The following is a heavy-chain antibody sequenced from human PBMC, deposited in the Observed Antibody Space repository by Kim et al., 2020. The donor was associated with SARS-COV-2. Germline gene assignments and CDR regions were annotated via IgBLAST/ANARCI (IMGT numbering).Heavy chain of an antibody. CDR1: GGSFSGYY. V-gene: IGHV4-34*01. Sequence: SETLSLTCAVYGGSFSGYYWSWIRQPPGKGLEWIGEINHSGSSNYNPSLKSRVTISVDTSKNQFSLKLSSVTAADTAVYYCARGVGATGWYYFDYWGQGT. CDR2: INHSGSS. J-gene: IGHJ4*02. CDR3: ARGVGATGWYYFDY. D-gene: IGHD1-26*01.